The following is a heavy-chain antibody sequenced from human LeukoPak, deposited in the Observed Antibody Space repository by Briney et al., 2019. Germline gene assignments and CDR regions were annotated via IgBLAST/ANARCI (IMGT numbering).Heavy chain of an antibody. CDR3: AGGGAPRYFDY. Sequence: GGSLRLSCAAAGFTFTDYSMNWVRQAPGKGLEWVSVIYSGGSTFYADSVKGRFTISRDNSMNTLYLQMNSLRAEDTAVYYCAGGGAPRYFDYWGQGTLVTVSS. D-gene: IGHD3-16*01. V-gene: IGHV3-53*01. J-gene: IGHJ4*02. CDR1: GFTFTDYS. CDR2: IYSGGST.